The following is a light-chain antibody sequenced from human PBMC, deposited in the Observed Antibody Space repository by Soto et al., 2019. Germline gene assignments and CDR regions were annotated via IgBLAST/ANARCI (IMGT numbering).Light chain of an antibody. V-gene: IGKV3D-15*01. CDR2: DAS. CDR1: QSVSSN. J-gene: IGKJ5*01. Sequence: EIVMTQSPATLSVSPGERATLSCRASQSVSSNLAWYQQKPGQAPRLLIYDASKRATGIPARFSGSGSGTDFTLTISRLEPEDFAVYYCQHYVTSSITFGQGTRLEIK. CDR3: QHYVTSSIT.